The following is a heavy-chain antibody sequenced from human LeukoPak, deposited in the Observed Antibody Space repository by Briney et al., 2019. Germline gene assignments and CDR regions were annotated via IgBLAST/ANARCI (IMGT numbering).Heavy chain of an antibody. CDR2: IYHSGNT. CDR3: AREEMPGKFDY. J-gene: IGHJ4*02. Sequence: SETLSLTRTVPGYSISSGYYWGWIRQPPGKGLEWIGEIYHSGNTNYNPSLKSRVAISLDKSSNQFSLRLTSVTAADTAMYFCAREEMPGKFDYWGQGTLVTVSS. CDR1: GYSISSGYY. V-gene: IGHV4-38-2*02. D-gene: IGHD1-26*01.